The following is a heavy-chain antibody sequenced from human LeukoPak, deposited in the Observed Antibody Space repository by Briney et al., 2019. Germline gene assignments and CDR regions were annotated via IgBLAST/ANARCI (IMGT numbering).Heavy chain of an antibody. CDR2: MYHSGST. CDR3: ARTDLRIRGALNYYYYGMDV. D-gene: IGHD3-10*01. Sequence: SETLSLTCTVSGGPISSYYWSWIRQPPGKGLEWIGYMYHSGSTNYNPSLKSRVTISVDTSKNQFSLKLSSVTAADTAVYYCARTDLRIRGALNYYYYGMDVWGQGTTVTVSS. CDR1: GGPISSYY. J-gene: IGHJ6*02. V-gene: IGHV4-59*01.